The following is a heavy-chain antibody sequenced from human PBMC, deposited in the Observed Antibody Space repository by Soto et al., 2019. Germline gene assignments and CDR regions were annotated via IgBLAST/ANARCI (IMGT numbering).Heavy chain of an antibody. CDR3: ARDVGYNWNLIDY. J-gene: IGHJ4*02. Sequence: ASVKVSCKASGCTFTSYAIHWVRQAPGQRLEWMGWVNAGNGNTKYSQKLQGRVTITRDTSARTAYMELRSLRAEDTAVYYCARDVGYNWNLIDYWGKGTLVTVSS. V-gene: IGHV1-3*01. CDR2: VNAGNGNT. CDR1: GCTFTSYA. D-gene: IGHD1-20*01.